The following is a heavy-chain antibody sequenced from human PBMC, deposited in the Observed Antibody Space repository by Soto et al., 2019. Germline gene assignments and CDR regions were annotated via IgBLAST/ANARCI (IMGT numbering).Heavy chain of an antibody. D-gene: IGHD2-8*02. Sequence: QVQLQESGPGLMKPSETLSLTCTVSGASITGSSYWSWIRQPAGKGLECIGRFSLSGTTNYNPSLRSRVTMSADVSKNQFSLRLTSVTAADTALYYCARGMTPPGAPAWYYFDSWGQGTLVTVSS. V-gene: IGHV4-4*07. CDR1: GASITGSSY. J-gene: IGHJ4*02. CDR2: FSLSGTT. CDR3: ARGMTPPGAPAWYYFDS.